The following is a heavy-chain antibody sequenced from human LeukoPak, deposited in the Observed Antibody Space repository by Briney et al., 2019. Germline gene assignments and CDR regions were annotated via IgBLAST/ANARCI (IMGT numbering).Heavy chain of an antibody. CDR3: ARATTYYYDSSPYYFDY. CDR2: IRYDGSNK. Sequence: GGSLRLSCAASGFTFSSYGMHWVRQAPGKGLEWVAFIRYDGSNKYYADSVKGRFTISRDNSKNTLYLQMNSLRAEDTAVYYCARATTYYYDSSPYYFDYWGQGTLVTVSS. CDR1: GFTFSSYG. V-gene: IGHV3-30*02. J-gene: IGHJ4*02. D-gene: IGHD3-22*01.